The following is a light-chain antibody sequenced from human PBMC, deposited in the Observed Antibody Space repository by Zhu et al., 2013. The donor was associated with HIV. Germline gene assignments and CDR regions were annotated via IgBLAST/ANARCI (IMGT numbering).Light chain of an antibody. CDR2: MAS. J-gene: IGKJ1*01. V-gene: IGKV1-5*03. Sequence: DIQMTQSPSTLSASVGDRVTITCRASQSISDSLAWYQQKPGKAPKLLIYMASSLESGVPSRFSGSGSGTEFTLTISSLQPDDSATYYCQQYDTYWTFGQGTKVEIK. CDR1: QSISDS. CDR3: QQYDTYWT.